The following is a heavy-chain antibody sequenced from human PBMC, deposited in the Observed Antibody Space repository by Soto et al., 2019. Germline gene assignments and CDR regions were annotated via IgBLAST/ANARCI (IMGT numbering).Heavy chain of an antibody. CDR2: IYYSGST. Sequence: QVQLQESGPGLVKPSETLSLTCTVSGGSISGYYWSWIRQPPGKGLEWIGYIYYSGSTNYNPSLNGRVTISADTSKYQFSLKLTSVTAADTAVYYCARGGYSSGWNNCFDSWGEGTLVTVSS. CDR1: GGSISGYY. V-gene: IGHV4-59*12. J-gene: IGHJ4*02. D-gene: IGHD6-19*01. CDR3: ARGGYSSGWNNCFDS.